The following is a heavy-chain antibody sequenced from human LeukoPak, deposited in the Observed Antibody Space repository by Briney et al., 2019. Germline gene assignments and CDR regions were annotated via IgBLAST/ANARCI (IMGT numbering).Heavy chain of an antibody. J-gene: IGHJ4*02. V-gene: IGHV4-34*01. D-gene: IGHD3-22*01. CDR1: GGSFSGYY. CDR2: INHSGST. CDR3: ARGGESSGSGVGNNYFDY. Sequence: SETLSLTCAVYGGSFSGYYWSWIRQPPGKGLEWIGEINHSGSTNYNPSLKSRVTISVDTSKNQFSLKLSSVIAADTAVYYCARGGESSGSGVGNNYFDYWGQGTLVTVSS.